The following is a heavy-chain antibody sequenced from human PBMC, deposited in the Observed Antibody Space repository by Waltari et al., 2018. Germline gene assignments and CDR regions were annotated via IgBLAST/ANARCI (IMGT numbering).Heavy chain of an antibody. Sequence: VQLVQSGAEVKKPGSSVKVYCKDSGGTFSSYGISWVRQAPGQGLEWVGGIIPIFGTANYAQKFQGRVTITTDESTSAAYMELSSLRSEDTAVYYCARAGIVLMVYAPYFDYWGQGTLVTVSS. CDR1: GGTFSSYG. J-gene: IGHJ4*02. CDR3: ARAGIVLMVYAPYFDY. D-gene: IGHD2-8*01. V-gene: IGHV1-69*05. CDR2: IIPIFGTA.